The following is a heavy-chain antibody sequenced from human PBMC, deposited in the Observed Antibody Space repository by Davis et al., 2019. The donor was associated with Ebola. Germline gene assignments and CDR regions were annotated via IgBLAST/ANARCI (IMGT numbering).Heavy chain of an antibody. D-gene: IGHD2-2*01. CDR2: INHSGST. CDR3: ARGDASWCSSTSCYPPGYYYYYGMDV. Sequence: PSETLSLTCAVYGGSFSGYYWSWIRQPPGKGLEWIGEINHSGSTNYNPSLKSRVTISVDTSKNQFSLKLSSVTAADTAVYYCARGDASWCSSTSCYPPGYYYYYGMDVWGQGTTVTVSS. V-gene: IGHV4-34*01. CDR1: GGSFSGYY. J-gene: IGHJ6*02.